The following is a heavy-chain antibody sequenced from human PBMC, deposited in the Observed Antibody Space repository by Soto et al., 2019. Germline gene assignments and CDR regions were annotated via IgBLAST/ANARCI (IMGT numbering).Heavy chain of an antibody. CDR3: AREVLLQLERPPSGWFDP. J-gene: IGHJ5*02. Sequence: GGSLRLSCAASGFTFSSYSMNWVRQAPGKGLEWVSSISSSSSYIYYADSVKGRFTISRDNAKNSLYLQMNSLRAEDTAVYYFAREVLLQLERPPSGWFDPWGQGTLVTVSS. CDR2: ISSSSSYI. CDR1: GFTFSSYS. D-gene: IGHD1-1*01. V-gene: IGHV3-21*01.